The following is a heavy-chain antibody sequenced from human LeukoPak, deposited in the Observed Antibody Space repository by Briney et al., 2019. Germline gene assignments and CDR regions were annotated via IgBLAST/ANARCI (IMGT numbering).Heavy chain of an antibody. CDR1: GFTFSSYS. D-gene: IGHD3-3*01. CDR2: ISSSSSTI. V-gene: IGHV3-48*02. Sequence: GGSLRLSCAASGFTFSSYSMTWVRQAPGKGLEWVSYISSSSSTIYYADSVKGRFTISRDNAKNSLYLQMNSLRDEDTAVYYCARDPGFLGLNDDAFDIWGQGTMVTVSS. CDR3: ARDPGFLGLNDDAFDI. J-gene: IGHJ3*02.